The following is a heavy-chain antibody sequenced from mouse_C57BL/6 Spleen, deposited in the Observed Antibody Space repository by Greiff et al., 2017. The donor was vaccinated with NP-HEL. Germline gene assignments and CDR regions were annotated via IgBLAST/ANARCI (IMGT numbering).Heavy chain of an antibody. CDR2: IDPSDSYT. V-gene: IGHV1-69*01. D-gene: IGHD2-4*01. Sequence: QVQLQQPGAELVMPGASVKLSCKASGYTFTSYWMHWVKQRPGQGLEWIGEIDPSDSYTNYNQKFKGKSTLTVDKSSSTAYMQLSSLTSEDSAVYYCARSGVYDYDRRDYYAMDYWGQGTSVTVSS. J-gene: IGHJ4*01. CDR3: ARSGVYDYDRRDYYAMDY. CDR1: GYTFTSYW.